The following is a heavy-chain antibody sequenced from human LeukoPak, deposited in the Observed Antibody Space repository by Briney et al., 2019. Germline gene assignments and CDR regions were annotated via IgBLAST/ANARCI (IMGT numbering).Heavy chain of an antibody. CDR1: GGSFSGYY. V-gene: IGHV4-34*01. CDR2: INHSGST. Sequence: SETLSLTCAVYGGSFSGYYWSWIRQPPGKGLEWIGEINHSGSTNYNPSLKSRVTISVDTSKNQFSLKPSSVTAADTAVYYCARGLTFDPWGQGTLVTVSS. CDR3: ARGLTFDP. J-gene: IGHJ5*02.